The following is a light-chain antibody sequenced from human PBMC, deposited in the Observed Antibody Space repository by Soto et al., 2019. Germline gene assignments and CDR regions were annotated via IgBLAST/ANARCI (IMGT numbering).Light chain of an antibody. J-gene: IGKJ1*01. V-gene: IGKV3-15*01. CDR1: QSVRSN. CDR2: GAS. Sequence: DILITQSPATLSLSPGEGATLSCRASQSVRSNLGWYQQKPGQAPSLLIYGASTRATGIPDRLSGTGSGTEFTLTISSLQSEDFAVYYCQQYNNWWTFGQGTKVDIK. CDR3: QQYNNWWT.